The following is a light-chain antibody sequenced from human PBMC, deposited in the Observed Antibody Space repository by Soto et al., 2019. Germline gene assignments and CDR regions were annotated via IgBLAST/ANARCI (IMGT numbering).Light chain of an antibody. CDR2: EVS. CDR3: SSATNTDTLVV. V-gene: IGLV2-14*01. CDR1: TSDIASYKF. J-gene: IGLJ2*01. Sequence: QSALTQPASVSGSPGQSITISCTGTTSDIASYKFVSWFQHHPGKAPKLLIYEVSNRPSGISNRFSGSKSGNTASLTISGLQPEDEANYFCSSATNTDTLVVFGGGTKVTV.